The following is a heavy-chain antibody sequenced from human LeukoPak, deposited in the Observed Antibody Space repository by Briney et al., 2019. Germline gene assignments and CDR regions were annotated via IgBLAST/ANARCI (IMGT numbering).Heavy chain of an antibody. CDR3: ASETYDFWSGYYFN. CDR1: GFTFSSYS. J-gene: IGHJ4*02. V-gene: IGHV3-21*05. CDR2: TSTTSGSI. Sequence: PGGSLRLSCAASGFTFSSYSMNWVRQTPGKGLEWLSYTSTTSGSIYYADSVKGRFTISRDNAKNSLYLQMNSLRAEDTAVYYCASETYDFWSGYYFNWGQGTLVTVSS. D-gene: IGHD3-3*01.